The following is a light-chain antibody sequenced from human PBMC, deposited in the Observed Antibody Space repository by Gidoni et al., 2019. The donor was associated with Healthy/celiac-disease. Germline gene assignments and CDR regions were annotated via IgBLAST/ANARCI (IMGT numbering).Light chain of an antibody. Sequence: SSELTQDPAVSVAVGQTVRITCQGDSLRSYYASWYQQKPGQAPVPVIHGKTNRPSGIPDRFSGSSSGNTASLTITGAQAEDEADYYCNSRDSSGNHLVFGGGTKLTVL. CDR2: GKT. J-gene: IGLJ3*02. CDR1: SLRSYY. V-gene: IGLV3-19*01. CDR3: NSRDSSGNHLV.